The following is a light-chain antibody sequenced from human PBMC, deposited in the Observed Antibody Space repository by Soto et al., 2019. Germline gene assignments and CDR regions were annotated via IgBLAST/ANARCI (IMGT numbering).Light chain of an antibody. CDR3: QQYGSSPLT. Sequence: EIVLTQSPGTLSLSPGEGDTLSCRASQSVSNNYLAWYQQKPGQAPRLLIYGASSRATGIPDWFSGSGSGTDFTLTINRLEPEDFAVYFCQQYGSSPLTFGGGTKVEIK. CDR1: QSVSNNY. J-gene: IGKJ4*01. CDR2: GAS. V-gene: IGKV3-20*01.